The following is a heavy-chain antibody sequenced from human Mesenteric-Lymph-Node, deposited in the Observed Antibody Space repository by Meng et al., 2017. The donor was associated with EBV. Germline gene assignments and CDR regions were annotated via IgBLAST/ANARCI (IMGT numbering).Heavy chain of an antibody. J-gene: IGHJ4*02. V-gene: IGHV6-1*01. CDR2: TYYMSKWYN. CDR1: GDSVSSNSAA. Sequence: VQLEQSGPGLVKPSPTLSLTCDISGDSVSSNSAAWNWIWQSPLRGLEWLGRTYYMSKWYNDYAVSVKSRISINPDTSKNQFSLQLNSVTPEDTAVYYCARATSGFDSWGQGTLVTVSS. CDR3: ARATSGFDS. D-gene: IGHD2-2*01.